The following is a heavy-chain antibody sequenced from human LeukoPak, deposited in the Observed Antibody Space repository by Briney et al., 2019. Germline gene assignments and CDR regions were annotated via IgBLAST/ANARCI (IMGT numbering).Heavy chain of an antibody. Sequence: PGGSLRLSCAASGFISNTFWMNWVRLTPGKGLEWVAKINQDGSDMYYVDSVKGRFFVSRDNARNLVYLQMNSLRVDDTAVYYCARTSRYYDSSGYRNFDYWGQGTLVTVSS. CDR3: ARTSRYYDSSGYRNFDY. V-gene: IGHV3-7*03. CDR2: INQDGSDM. CDR1: GFISNTFW. J-gene: IGHJ4*02. D-gene: IGHD3-22*01.